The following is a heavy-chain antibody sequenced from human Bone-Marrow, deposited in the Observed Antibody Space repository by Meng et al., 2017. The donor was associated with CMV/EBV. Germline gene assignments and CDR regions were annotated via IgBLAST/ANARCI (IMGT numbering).Heavy chain of an antibody. CDR2: TYWDDDK. Sequence: LACTVAGFSLSTSGVGVGWIRQPPGKALEWLALTYWDDDKRYSPSLKSRLTITKDTSKNQVVLTMTNMDPVDTATYYCTPAPGLEEFGWGQGTLVTVSS. V-gene: IGHV2-5*02. CDR3: TPAPGLEEFG. J-gene: IGHJ4*02. CDR1: GFSLSTSGVG. D-gene: IGHD2/OR15-2a*01.